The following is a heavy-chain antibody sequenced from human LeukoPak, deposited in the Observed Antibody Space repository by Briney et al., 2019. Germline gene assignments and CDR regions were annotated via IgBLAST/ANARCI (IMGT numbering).Heavy chain of an antibody. CDR1: GGTFSSYA. J-gene: IGHJ4*02. Sequence: GASVKVSCKASGGTFSSYAISWVRQAPGQGLEWMGGIIPIFGTANYAQKFQGRVTITADESTSTAYMELSSLRSADTAVYYCARGTAAGLGFDYWGQGTLVTVSS. CDR2: IIPIFGTA. D-gene: IGHD6-13*01. V-gene: IGHV1-69*13. CDR3: ARGTAAGLGFDY.